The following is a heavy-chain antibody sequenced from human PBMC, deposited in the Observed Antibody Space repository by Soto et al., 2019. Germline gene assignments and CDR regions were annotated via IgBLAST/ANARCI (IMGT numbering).Heavy chain of an antibody. D-gene: IGHD2-21*01. V-gene: IGHV3-64*01. CDR1: GFTFSSYA. Sequence: GGSLRLSCAASGFTFSSYAMHWVRQAPGKGLEYVSAISSNGGSTYYANSVKGRFTISRDNSKNTLYLQMGSLRAEDMAVYYCARVTAAYCGCDCSGYFDYWGQGTLVTVSS. J-gene: IGHJ4*02. CDR2: ISSNGGST. CDR3: ARVTAAYCGCDCSGYFDY.